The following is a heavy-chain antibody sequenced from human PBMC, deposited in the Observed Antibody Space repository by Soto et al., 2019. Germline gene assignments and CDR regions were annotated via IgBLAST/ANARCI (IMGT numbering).Heavy chain of an antibody. CDR3: ARSRRGAYSSGWYSPSGYYNYGIDV. CDR1: GYSFTSYW. Sequence: PGESLKISCKGSGYSFTSYWIGWVRQMPGKGLEWMGIIYPGDSDTRYSPSFQGQVTISVDMSISTAYLQWTSLKASDTAMYYCARSRRGAYSSGWYSPSGYYNYGIDVWGQGTKVTVSS. D-gene: IGHD6-19*01. CDR2: IYPGDSDT. V-gene: IGHV5-51*01. J-gene: IGHJ6*02.